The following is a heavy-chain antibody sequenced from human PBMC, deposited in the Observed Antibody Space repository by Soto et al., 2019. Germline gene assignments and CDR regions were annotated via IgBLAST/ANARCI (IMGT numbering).Heavy chain of an antibody. V-gene: IGHV1-3*05. CDR1: GYTFTSYA. CDR2: INAGNGNT. CDR3: ARDPSYYGMDV. Sequence: QVQLMQSGAEEKKAGASVKVSCKASGYTFTSYAMHWVRQAPGQRLEWMGWINAGNGNTKYSQKFQGRVTITRDTSAITAYMELSSLRSEDTAVYYCARDPSYYGMDVWGQGTTVTVSS. J-gene: IGHJ6*02.